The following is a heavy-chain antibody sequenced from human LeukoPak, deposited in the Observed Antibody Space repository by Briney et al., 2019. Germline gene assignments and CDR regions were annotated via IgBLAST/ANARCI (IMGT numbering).Heavy chain of an antibody. CDR2: ISTSSSYI. CDR3: ARVLGYYYDSRGHDY. J-gene: IGHJ4*02. D-gene: IGHD3-22*01. CDR1: RFIFSSYN. V-gene: IGHV3-21*01. Sequence: GGSLRLSCAASRFIFSSYNMNWVRQAPGKGLEWVSSISTSSSYIYYADSVKGRFTISRDNAKNSLYLQMNSLRGEDTAVYYCARVLGYYYDSRGHDYWGQGTLVTVSS.